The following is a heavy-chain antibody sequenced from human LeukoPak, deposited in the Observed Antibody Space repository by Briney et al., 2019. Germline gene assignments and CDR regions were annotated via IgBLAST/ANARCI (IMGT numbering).Heavy chain of an antibody. CDR2: INHSGST. Sequence: SETLSLTCAVYGGSFSGYYWSWIRQPPGKGLEWIGEINHSGSTYYNPSLKSRVTISVDTSKNQFSLKLRSVTAADTAVYYCARKEGGQLVNTRRWFDPWGQGTLVTVSS. J-gene: IGHJ5*02. CDR1: GGSFSGYY. V-gene: IGHV4-34*01. CDR3: ARKEGGQLVNTRRWFDP. D-gene: IGHD6-13*01.